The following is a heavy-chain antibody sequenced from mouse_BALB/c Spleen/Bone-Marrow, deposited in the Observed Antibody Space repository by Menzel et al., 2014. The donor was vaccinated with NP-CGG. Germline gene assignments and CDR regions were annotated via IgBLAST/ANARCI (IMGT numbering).Heavy chain of an antibody. Sequence: VQLQQSGPELVKPGASVKMSCKASGYTFTSYVMHWVKQKPGQGLEWIGYINPYNDGTKYNEKFKGKATLTSDKSSSTAYMELSSLTSGDSAVYYCARPRQLGLPYYCDYWGQGTTLTVSS. V-gene: IGHV1-14*01. D-gene: IGHD3-2*01. CDR1: GYTFTSYV. J-gene: IGHJ2*01. CDR3: ARPRQLGLPYYCDY. CDR2: INPYNDGT.